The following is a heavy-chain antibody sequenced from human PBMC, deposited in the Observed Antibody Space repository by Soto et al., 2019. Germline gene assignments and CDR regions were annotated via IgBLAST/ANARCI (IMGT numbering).Heavy chain of an antibody. CDR1: GGSFSSYY. V-gene: IGHV4-59*08. J-gene: IGHJ6*03. CDR3: ARQIRYSSSNYYYYMDV. Sequence: PSETLSLTCAVYGGSFSSYYWSWIRQPPGKGLEWIGYIYYSGSTNYNPSLKSRVTISVDTSKNQFSLKLSSVTAADTAVYYCARQIRYSSSNYYYYMDVWGKGTTVTVSS. CDR2: IYYSGST. D-gene: IGHD6-13*01.